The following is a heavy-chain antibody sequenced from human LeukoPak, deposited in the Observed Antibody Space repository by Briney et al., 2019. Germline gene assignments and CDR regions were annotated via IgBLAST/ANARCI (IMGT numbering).Heavy chain of an antibody. D-gene: IGHD3-10*01. CDR2: ISPYNGNT. Sequence: ASVTVSFTASGYTFTNYDISWVRQAPGKGLEWMGWISPYNGNTDSAQEFQGRVTLTTDTSTSTAYMELRSLTSDDSAVYYCATGGGDWYSDLWGRGTLVTVSS. CDR1: GYTFTNYD. CDR3: ATGGGDWYSDL. J-gene: IGHJ2*01. V-gene: IGHV1-18*01.